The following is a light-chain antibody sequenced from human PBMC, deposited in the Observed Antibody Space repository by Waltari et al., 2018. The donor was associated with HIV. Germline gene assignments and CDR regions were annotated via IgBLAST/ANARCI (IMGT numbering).Light chain of an antibody. Sequence: GSPGQSVTISCTGTSSDVGNYNRVSWYQQPPGSAPKLMIYEVSNRPSGVPRRFSGSKSGNTASLTISGLQAEDEADYYCSSYTSSNTFVVFGGGTKLTVL. CDR1: SSDVGNYNR. V-gene: IGLV2-18*02. CDR2: EVS. J-gene: IGLJ2*01. CDR3: SSYTSSNTFVV.